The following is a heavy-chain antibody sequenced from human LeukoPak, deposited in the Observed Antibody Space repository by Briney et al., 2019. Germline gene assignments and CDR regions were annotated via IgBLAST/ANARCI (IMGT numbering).Heavy chain of an antibody. CDR2: ISTSGDNI. D-gene: IGHD3-3*01. Sequence: GGSLRLSCAASGFSFSDYYMTWIRQAPGKGLEWFSQISTSGDNIYYTHSVKGRFTISRDNAKNSLYLQMDSLRAEDTAVYYCAKSARFAEYFQHWGQGTLVTVSS. CDR3: AKSARFAEYFQH. CDR1: GFSFSDYY. J-gene: IGHJ1*01. V-gene: IGHV3-11*01.